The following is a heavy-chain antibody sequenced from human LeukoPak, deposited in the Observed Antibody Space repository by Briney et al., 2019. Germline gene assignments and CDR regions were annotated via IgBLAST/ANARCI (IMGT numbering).Heavy chain of an antibody. D-gene: IGHD1-26*01. Sequence: PSETLSLTCVVYGGSFSGYYWSWIRQPPGKGLEWIGEINHSGSTNYNPPLKSRVTISVHTSKNQFSLRLSSVTAADTAVYYCARAKVGASDAFDIWGQGTMVTVSS. J-gene: IGHJ3*02. CDR3: ARAKVGASDAFDI. V-gene: IGHV4-34*01. CDR2: INHSGST. CDR1: GGSFSGYY.